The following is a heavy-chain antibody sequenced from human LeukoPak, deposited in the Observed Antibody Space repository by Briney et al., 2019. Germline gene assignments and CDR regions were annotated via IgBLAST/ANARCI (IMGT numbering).Heavy chain of an antibody. Sequence: PSETLSLTCTVSGDSISTDDYYWSWIRQPAGKGLEWIGRFSASGNGNYNPSLKSRLTISIDTSKNQFSLKLTSVTAADTAVYYCARRGSGWYYFDYWGQGTLVTVSS. CDR1: GDSISTDDYY. CDR2: FSASGNG. CDR3: ARRGSGWYYFDY. V-gene: IGHV4-61*02. D-gene: IGHD6-19*01. J-gene: IGHJ4*02.